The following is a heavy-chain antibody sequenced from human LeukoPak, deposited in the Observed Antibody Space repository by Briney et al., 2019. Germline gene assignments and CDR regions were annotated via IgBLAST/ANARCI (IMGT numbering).Heavy chain of an antibody. CDR1: GFTFSSYE. CDR2: ISSSGSTI. V-gene: IGHV3-48*03. D-gene: IGHD3-22*01. J-gene: IGHJ4*02. CDR3: ARSYYEYYYDSSGYYRPYFDY. Sequence: GSLRLSCAASGFTFSSYEMNWVRQAPGKGLEWVSYISSSGSTIYYADSVKGRFTISRDNSKNTLYLQMNSLRAEDTAVYYCARSYYEYYYDSSGYYRPYFDYWGQGTLVTVSS.